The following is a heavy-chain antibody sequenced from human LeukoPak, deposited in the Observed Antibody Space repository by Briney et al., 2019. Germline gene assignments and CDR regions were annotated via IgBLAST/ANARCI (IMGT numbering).Heavy chain of an antibody. CDR3: AKGAGPDSSGYYPFDY. V-gene: IGHV3-23*01. Sequence: GGSLRLSCAASGFTFSDYYMSWIRQAPGKGLEWVSAISGSGGSTYYADSVKGRFTISRDNSENTLYLQMNSLRAEDTAVYYCAKGAGPDSSGYYPFDYWGQGTLVTVPS. D-gene: IGHD3-22*01. CDR2: ISGSGGST. J-gene: IGHJ4*02. CDR1: GFTFSDYY.